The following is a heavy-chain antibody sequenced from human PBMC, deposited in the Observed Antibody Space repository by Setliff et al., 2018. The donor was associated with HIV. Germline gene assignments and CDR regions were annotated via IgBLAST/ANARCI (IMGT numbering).Heavy chain of an antibody. CDR1: GYSINSGYY. D-gene: IGHD3-10*02. J-gene: IGHJ6*02. V-gene: IGHV4-38-2*01. Sequence: SETLSLTCAVSGYSINSGYYWGWIRQPPGRGLEWIGNIYHSGNTYYNPSLKSRVTISVDTSKNQFSLKLSSVTAADTAVHYCASVRGVITTYGMDVWGQGTTVTVSS. CDR2: IYHSGNT. CDR3: ASVRGVITTYGMDV.